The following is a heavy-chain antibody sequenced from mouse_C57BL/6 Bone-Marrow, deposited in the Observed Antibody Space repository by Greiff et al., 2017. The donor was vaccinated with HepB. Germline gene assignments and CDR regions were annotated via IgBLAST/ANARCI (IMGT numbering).Heavy chain of an antibody. CDR1: GFTFSDYY. CDR3: ARDNGYFYWYFDV. Sequence: EVQRVESEGGLVQPGSSMKLSCTASGFTFSDYYMAWVRQVPEKGLEWVANINYDGSSTYYLDSLKSRFIISRDNAKNILYLQMSSLKSEDTATYYCARDNGYFYWYFDVWGTGTTVTVSS. V-gene: IGHV5-16*01. J-gene: IGHJ1*03. D-gene: IGHD2-3*01. CDR2: INYDGSST.